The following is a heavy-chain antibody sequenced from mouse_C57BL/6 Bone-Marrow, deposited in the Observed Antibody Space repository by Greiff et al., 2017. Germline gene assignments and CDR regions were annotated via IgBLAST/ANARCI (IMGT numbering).Heavy chain of an antibody. Sequence: DVKLVESVAELVRPGASVKLSCTASGFNIKNTYMHWVKQRPEQGLEWIGRIDPANGNTKYASKFQGKATITADTSSTTAYLQLSSLTSEDTAIYYCARSGSSKGDFDVWGTGTTVTVSS. J-gene: IGHJ1*03. CDR3: ARSGSSKGDFDV. V-gene: IGHV14-3*01. CDR2: IDPANGNT. CDR1: GFNIKNTY. D-gene: IGHD1-1*01.